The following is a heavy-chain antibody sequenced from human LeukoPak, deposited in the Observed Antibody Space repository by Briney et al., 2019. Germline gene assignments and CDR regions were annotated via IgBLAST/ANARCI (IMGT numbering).Heavy chain of an antibody. CDR1: GGFISRCY. D-gene: IGHD4-17*01. CDR3: ARVLPTEAVTTWWPDAFDI. Sequence: SDPLTLSCTVCGGFISRCYGSWLRQPRERGVEGVRYIYYSGSTNYSTSLKGRVTISVDTSKNHASLKRSSVTAADTAVDFCARVLPTEAVTTWWPDAFDIWGQGTMVTVSS. CDR2: IYYSGST. V-gene: IGHV4-59*13. J-gene: IGHJ3*02.